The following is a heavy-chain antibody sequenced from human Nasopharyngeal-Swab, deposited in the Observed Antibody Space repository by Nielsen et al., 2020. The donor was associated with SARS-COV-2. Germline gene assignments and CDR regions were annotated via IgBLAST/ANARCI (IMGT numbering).Heavy chain of an antibody. J-gene: IGHJ4*02. Sequence: SETLSLTCTVSGGSISSYYWSWIRQPPGKGLEWIGYIYYSGSTNYNPSLKSRVTISVDTSKNQFSLKLSSVTAADTAVYYCARGVVVAANPFDYWGQGTLVTVSS. V-gene: IGHV4-59*08. CDR2: IYYSGST. CDR1: GGSISSYY. CDR3: ARGVVVAANPFDY. D-gene: IGHD2-15*01.